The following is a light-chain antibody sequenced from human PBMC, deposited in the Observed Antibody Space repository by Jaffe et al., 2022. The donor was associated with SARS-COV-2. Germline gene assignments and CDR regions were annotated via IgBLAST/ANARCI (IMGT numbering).Light chain of an antibody. CDR2: AVY. CDR1: QSISSH. Sequence: DIQITQSPSSLSASVGDRVTITCRASQSISSHLNWYQQRPGKAPKLLIYAVYTLQSGVPSRFSGRGSGTDFTLTISSLQVEDFATYYCQQSYIAPPYTFGQGTKLEIK. V-gene: IGKV1-39*01. CDR3: QQSYIAPPYT. J-gene: IGKJ2*01.